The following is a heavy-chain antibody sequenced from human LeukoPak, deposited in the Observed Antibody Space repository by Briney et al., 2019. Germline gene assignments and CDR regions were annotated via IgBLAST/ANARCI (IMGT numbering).Heavy chain of an antibody. CDR2: INPNSGGT. V-gene: IGHV1-2*06. J-gene: IGHJ5*02. D-gene: IGHD6-13*01. Sequence: ASVKVSCKASGYTFTGYYMHWVRQAPGQGLEWMGRINPNSGGTNYAQTFQGRVTMTRNTSISTAYMELSSLRSEDTAVYYCARGGAAAGTDWFDPWGQGTLVTVSS. CDR3: ARGGAAAGTDWFDP. CDR1: GYTFTGYY.